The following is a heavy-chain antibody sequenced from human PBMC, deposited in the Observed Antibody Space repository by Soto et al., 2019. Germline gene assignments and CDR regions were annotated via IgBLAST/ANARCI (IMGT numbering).Heavy chain of an antibody. J-gene: IGHJ6*02. V-gene: IGHV3-30*18. CDR2: ISYDGSNK. Sequence: XESLSLFCAASGFTFSSYGMHWVRQAPGKGLEWVAVISYDGSNKYYADSVKGRFTISRDNSKNTLYLQMNSLRAEDTAVYYCAQDRGVAHQNYYYHGMDVWGQGTTVTVSS. CDR3: AQDRGVAHQNYYYHGMDV. CDR1: GFTFSSYG. D-gene: IGHD3-10*01.